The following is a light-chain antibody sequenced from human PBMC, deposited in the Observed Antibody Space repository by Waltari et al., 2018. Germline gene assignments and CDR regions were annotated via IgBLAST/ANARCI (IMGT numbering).Light chain of an antibody. CDR2: DAS. V-gene: IGKV3-11*01. Sequence: EFWLTQSPATLPLSQGEGPTFSSRASQSVSSYLAWYQQKPGQAPRLLIYDASNRATGIPARFSGSGSGTDFTLTISSLEPEDFAVYYCQQRSNWPTGFTFGPGTKVDIK. J-gene: IGKJ3*01. CDR1: QSVSSY. CDR3: QQRSNWPTGFT.